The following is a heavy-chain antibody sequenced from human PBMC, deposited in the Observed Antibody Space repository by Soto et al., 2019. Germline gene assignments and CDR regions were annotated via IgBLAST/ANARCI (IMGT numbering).Heavy chain of an antibody. CDR2: ISSSGSTI. Sequence: SLRLSCAASGFTFSSYEMNWVRQAPGKGLEWVSYISSSGSTIYYADSVKGRFTISRDNAKNSLYLQMNSLRAEDTAVYYCARGKVPEYYYYGMDVWGQGTTVTVSS. CDR1: GFTFSSYE. V-gene: IGHV3-48*03. J-gene: IGHJ6*02. CDR3: ARGKVPEYYYYGMDV. D-gene: IGHD2-2*01.